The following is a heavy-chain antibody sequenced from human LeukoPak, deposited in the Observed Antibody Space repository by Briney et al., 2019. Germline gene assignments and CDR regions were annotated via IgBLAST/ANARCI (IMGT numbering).Heavy chain of an antibody. D-gene: IGHD1-26*01. V-gene: IGHV3-30*02. Sequence: GGSLRLSCAASGFIFNSYGMHWVRQAPGKGLEWVAFIRYDGSNKYYADSVKGRFTISRDNAKNSLYLQMNSLSPDDTAVYFCARDPYSGNYGNDYYYYMDVWGKGTTVTISS. CDR1: GFIFNSYG. CDR2: IRYDGSNK. CDR3: ARDPYSGNYGNDYYYYMDV. J-gene: IGHJ6*03.